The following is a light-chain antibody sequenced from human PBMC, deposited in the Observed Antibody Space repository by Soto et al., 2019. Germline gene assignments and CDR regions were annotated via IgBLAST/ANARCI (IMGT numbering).Light chain of an antibody. CDR3: SSFTTSYFYV. J-gene: IGLJ1*01. CDR1: GSDIGAYNY. Sequence: QSALTQPAFVSGSPGQSITISCTGSGSDIGAYNYVSWYQQHPGKAPKLLIHGVTRRPSGVSSRFSASKSAYTASLTISGLQAEDEANYYCSSFTTSYFYVFGPGTKLTVL. V-gene: IGLV2-14*01. CDR2: GVT.